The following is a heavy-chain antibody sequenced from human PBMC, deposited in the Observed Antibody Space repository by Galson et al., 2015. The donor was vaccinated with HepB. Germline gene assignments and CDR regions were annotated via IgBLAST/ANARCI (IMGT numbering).Heavy chain of an antibody. CDR3: ARSVGQSSGWYMGDY. CDR2: IWYDGSNK. V-gene: IGHV3-33*01. D-gene: IGHD6-19*01. Sequence: SLRLSCAASGFTFSSYGMHWVRQAPGKGLEWVAVIWYDGSNKYYADSVKGRFTISRDNSKNTLYLQMNSLRAEDTAVYYCARSVGQSSGWYMGDYWGQGTLVTVSS. CDR1: GFTFSSYG. J-gene: IGHJ4*02.